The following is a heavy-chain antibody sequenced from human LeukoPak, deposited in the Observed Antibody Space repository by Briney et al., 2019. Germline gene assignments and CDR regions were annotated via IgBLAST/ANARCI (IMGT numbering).Heavy chain of an antibody. D-gene: IGHD2-2*02. Sequence: PGGSLRLSCSASGFTFSSYSMHWVRQAPGKGLEWVAVISYDGNNEYDADSVKGRFTISRDNSKNTLYLQMNCLRAEDTAVYYCARLPGYCSSNSCYKMTIPFDYWGQGTLVTVSS. J-gene: IGHJ4*02. V-gene: IGHV3-30-3*01. CDR3: ARLPGYCSSNSCYKMTIPFDY. CDR2: ISYDGNNE. CDR1: GFTFSSYS.